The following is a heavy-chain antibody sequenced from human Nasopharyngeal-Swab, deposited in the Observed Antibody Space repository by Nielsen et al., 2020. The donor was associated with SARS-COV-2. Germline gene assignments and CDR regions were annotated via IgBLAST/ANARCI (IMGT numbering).Heavy chain of an antibody. D-gene: IGHD3-10*01. J-gene: IGHJ4*02. CDR3: ARDEYGPGSYGF. CDR2: INQDGSEK. V-gene: IGHV3-7*01. CDR1: GFTFRMYW. Sequence: GGSLRLSCVASGFTFRMYWMSWVRQAPGKGLEWVAAINQDGSEKQYVESLKGRITISRDNAKNSLYLQMNSLRVEDTAVYYCARDEYGPGSYGFGGQGTLVTVSS.